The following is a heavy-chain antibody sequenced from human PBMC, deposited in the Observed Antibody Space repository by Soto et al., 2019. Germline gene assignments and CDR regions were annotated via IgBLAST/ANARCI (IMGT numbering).Heavy chain of an antibody. CDR2: ISSSSSTI. Sequence: GSLRLSCAASGFTFSDYAMSWVRQAPGKGLEWVSYISSSSSTIYYADSVKGRFTISRDNAKNSLYLQMNSLRAEDTAVYYCARSPVTTVTRFDYWGQGTLVTVS. D-gene: IGHD4-17*01. CDR3: ARSPVTTVTRFDY. CDR1: GFTFSDYA. J-gene: IGHJ4*02. V-gene: IGHV3-48*01.